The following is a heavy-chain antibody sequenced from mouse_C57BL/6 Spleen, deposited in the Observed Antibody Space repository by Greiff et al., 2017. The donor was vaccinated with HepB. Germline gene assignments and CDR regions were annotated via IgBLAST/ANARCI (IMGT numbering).Heavy chain of an antibody. J-gene: IGHJ3*01. Sequence: QVQLQQPGAELVKPGASVKMSCKASGYTFTSYWITWVKQRPGQGLEWIGDIYPGSGSTNYNEKFKSKATLTVDTSSSTAYMQLSSLTSEDSAVYYCARWERISRGSSYFFAYWGQGTLVTVSA. CDR2: IYPGSGST. CDR3: ARWERISRGSSYFFAY. V-gene: IGHV1-55*01. CDR1: GYTFTSYW. D-gene: IGHD1-1*01.